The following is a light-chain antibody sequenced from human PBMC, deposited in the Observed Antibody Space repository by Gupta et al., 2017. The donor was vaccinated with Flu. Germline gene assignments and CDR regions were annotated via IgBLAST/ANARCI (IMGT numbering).Light chain of an antibody. Sequence: QSALTQPRSVSGPPGQSGTISCTGTSSDVGGYNYVSWYQQHPGKAPKLMIYDVSKRPSGVPDRFSGSKSGNTASLTISGLQAEDEADYYCCSYAGSYTFYVFGTGTKVTVL. CDR2: DVS. CDR1: SSDVGGYNY. J-gene: IGLJ1*01. CDR3: CSYAGSYTFYV. V-gene: IGLV2-11*01.